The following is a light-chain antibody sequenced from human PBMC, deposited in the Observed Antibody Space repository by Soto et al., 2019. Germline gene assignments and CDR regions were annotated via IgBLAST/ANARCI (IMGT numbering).Light chain of an antibody. CDR3: HQNFITTPWT. V-gene: IGKV3-15*01. CDR1: QSVSSN. CDR2: GAS. J-gene: IGKJ1*01. Sequence: MTQSPAALSVSPGKKATLSCRASQSVSSNLAWYQQKPGQAPRLVIYGASTTGTGVAAWLSGSGCGTEFFLTIISLLHAEFATFYCHQNFITTPWTFGQGTKVDIK.